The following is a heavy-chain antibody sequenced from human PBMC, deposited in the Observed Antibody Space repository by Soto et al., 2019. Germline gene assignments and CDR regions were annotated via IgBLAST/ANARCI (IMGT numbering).Heavy chain of an antibody. CDR3: AKDRPEPQGGSDY. V-gene: IGHV3-23*01. CDR2: ISGSGGST. Sequence: HPGGSLRLSCAASGFTFSSYAMSWVRQAPGKGLEWVSAISGSGGSTYYADSVKGRFTISRDNSKNTLYLQMNSLGAEDTAVYYCAKDRPEPQGGSDYWGQGTLVTVSS. CDR1: GFTFSSYA. D-gene: IGHD3-16*01. J-gene: IGHJ4*02.